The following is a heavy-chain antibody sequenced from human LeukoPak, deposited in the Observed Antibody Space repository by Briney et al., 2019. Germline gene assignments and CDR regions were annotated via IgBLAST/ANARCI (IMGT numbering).Heavy chain of an antibody. V-gene: IGHV1-2*02. Sequence: ASVKVSCKASGYTFTGYYMHWVRQAPGQGLEWMGWINPNSGGTNYAQKFQGRVTMTRDTSISTAYMELSRLRSDDTAVYYCAGEWPPGVAGKVVGVTGNSNYDYWGQGTLDTVSS. CDR1: GYTFTGYY. CDR3: AGEWPPGVAGKVVGVTGNSNYDY. D-gene: IGHD6-19*01. CDR2: INPNSGGT. J-gene: IGHJ4*02.